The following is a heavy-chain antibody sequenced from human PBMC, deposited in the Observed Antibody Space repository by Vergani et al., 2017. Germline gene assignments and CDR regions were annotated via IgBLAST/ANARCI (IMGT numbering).Heavy chain of an antibody. CDR2: IYTGGST. CDR3: ARDQDDYDILTGYRYWYFDL. Sequence: QVQLQESGPGLVKPSQTLSLTCTVSGGSISSGGYYCSWIRQPAGKGLEWIGRIYTGGSTTYNPSLKSRISISIDTSKNQFSLKLSSVTAADTAIYYCARDQDDYDILTGYRYWYFDLWGRGTLVTVSS. V-gene: IGHV4-61*02. D-gene: IGHD3-9*01. CDR1: GGSISSGGYY. J-gene: IGHJ2*01.